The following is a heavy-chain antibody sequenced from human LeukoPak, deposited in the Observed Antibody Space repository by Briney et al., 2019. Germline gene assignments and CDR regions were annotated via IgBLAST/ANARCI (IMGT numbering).Heavy chain of an antibody. V-gene: IGHV1-18*01. CDR2: ISAYNGNT. CDR3: ARYCSSTSCYAFDP. Sequence: ASVKVSCKASGYTFTSYGISWVRQAPGQGLEWMEWISAYNGNTNYAQKLQGRVTMTTDTSTSTAYMELRSLRSDDTAVYYCARYCSSTSCYAFDPWGQGTLVTVSS. CDR1: GYTFTSYG. J-gene: IGHJ5*02. D-gene: IGHD2-2*01.